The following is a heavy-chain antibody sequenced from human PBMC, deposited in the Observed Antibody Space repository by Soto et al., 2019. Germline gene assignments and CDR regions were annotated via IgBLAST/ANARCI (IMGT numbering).Heavy chain of an antibody. CDR1: GFTFSSYA. J-gene: IGHJ5*02. V-gene: IGHV3-23*01. CDR3: AKSPVYDFWSGYSFDP. CDR2: ISGSGGST. D-gene: IGHD3-3*01. Sequence: PGGSLRLSCAASGFTFSSYAMSWVRQAPGKGLEWVSAISGSGGSTYYADSVKGRFTISRDNSKNTLYLQMNSLRAEDTAVYYCAKSPVYDFWSGYSFDPWGQGTLVTVSS.